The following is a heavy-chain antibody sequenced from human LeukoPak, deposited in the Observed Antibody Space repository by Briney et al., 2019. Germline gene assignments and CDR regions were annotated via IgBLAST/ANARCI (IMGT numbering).Heavy chain of an antibody. J-gene: IGHJ4*02. CDR1: GFTFSSYS. V-gene: IGHV3-21*01. D-gene: IGHD5-18*01. CDR2: ISSSSSYT. Sequence: PGGSLRLSCAASGFTFSSYSMNWVRQAPGKGLEWVSSISSSSSYTYYADSVKGRFTVSRDNAKNSLYLQMNSLRAEDTAVYYCARAPRPGDSYSVWWGQGTLVTVSS. CDR3: ARAPRPGDSYSVW.